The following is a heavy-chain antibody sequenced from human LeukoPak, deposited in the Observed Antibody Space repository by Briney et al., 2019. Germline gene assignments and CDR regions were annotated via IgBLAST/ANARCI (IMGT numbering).Heavy chain of an antibody. CDR1: GFTFTSSA. CDR3: AAADYDSSGPNFDY. V-gene: IGHV1-58*01. CDR2: IVVGSGNT. D-gene: IGHD3-22*01. Sequence: GTSVKVACKASGFTFTSSAVQWVRQARGQRLEWIGWIVVGSGNTNYAQKFQERVTTTRDMSTSTAYMELSSLRSEDTAVYYCAAADYDSSGPNFDYWGQGTLVTVSS. J-gene: IGHJ4*02.